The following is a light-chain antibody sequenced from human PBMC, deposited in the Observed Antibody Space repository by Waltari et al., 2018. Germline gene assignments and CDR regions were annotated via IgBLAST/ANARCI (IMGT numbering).Light chain of an antibody. CDR1: SSDVGGYNY. CDR2: DVS. V-gene: IGLV2-14*03. Sequence: QSALTQPASVSGSPGQSITISCTGTSSDVGGYNYVSWYQQHPGKAPKLMIYDVSNRPAGFSTRLSGSKSGNTASLTISGLQAEDEADYYCSSYTSSSTLYVFGTGTKVTVL. CDR3: SSYTSSSTLYV. J-gene: IGLJ1*01.